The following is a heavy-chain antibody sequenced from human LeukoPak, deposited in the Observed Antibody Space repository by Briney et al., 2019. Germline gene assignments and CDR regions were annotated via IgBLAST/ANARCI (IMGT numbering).Heavy chain of an antibody. J-gene: IGHJ4*01. CDR1: GGSISSSGYY. CDR2: LYQSGNT. Sequence: SETLSLTCSVSGGSISSSGYYWGWLRQPPGEGLEWIGSLYQSGNTYYNPSLKSRVTISADMSKNQFSLTLSSVTAADTAVYYCVRDGYNYGLDRFDYWGHGTLVTVSS. CDR3: VRDGYNYGLDRFDY. D-gene: IGHD5-18*01. V-gene: IGHV4-39*07.